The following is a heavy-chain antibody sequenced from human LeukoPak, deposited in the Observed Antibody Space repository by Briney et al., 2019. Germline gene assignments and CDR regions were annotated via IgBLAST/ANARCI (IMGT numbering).Heavy chain of an antibody. CDR2: ISSSSGDT. CDR1: EFTFSSYS. CDR3: ARNKKGDRYTYGHDY. J-gene: IGHJ4*02. D-gene: IGHD5-18*01. V-gene: IGHV3-21*01. Sequence: GGSLRLSCAASEFTFSSYSMSWVRQAPGEGLEWVSAISSSSGDTYYADSLKGRFTISRDNAKNTLYLQMNSLRAEEKAVYYCARNKKGDRYTYGHDYWGQGTLVTVSS.